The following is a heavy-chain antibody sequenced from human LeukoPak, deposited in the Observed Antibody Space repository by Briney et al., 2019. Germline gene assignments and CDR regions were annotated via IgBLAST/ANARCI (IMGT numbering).Heavy chain of an antibody. J-gene: IGHJ5*01. V-gene: IGHV1-69*04. CDR2: IIPILGIA. Sequence: SVKVSCKASGGTFSSYAISWVRQAPGQGLEWMGRIIPILGIANYAQKFQGRVTITGDKSTNTAYMELSSLRSEEPAVYYCAREGTGCKSSGFDFWGWGTVATVTA. CDR3: AREGTGCKSSGFDF. CDR1: GGTFSSYA. D-gene: IGHD1-1*01.